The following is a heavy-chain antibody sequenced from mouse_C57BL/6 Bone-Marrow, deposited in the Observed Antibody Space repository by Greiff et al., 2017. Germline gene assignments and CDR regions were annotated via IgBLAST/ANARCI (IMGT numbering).Heavy chain of an antibody. V-gene: IGHV1-58*01. D-gene: IGHD1-1*01. J-gene: IGHJ3*01. Sequence: EVKLQQSGAELVRPGSSVKMSCKTSGYTFTSYGINWVKQRPGQGLEWIGYIYIGNGYTEYNEKFKGKATLTSDTSSSTAYMQLSSLKSEDSASYFCARAPQFSFGSSSFAYWGQGTLVTVSA. CDR2: IYIGNGYT. CDR1: GYTFTSYG. CDR3: ARAPQFSFGSSSFAY.